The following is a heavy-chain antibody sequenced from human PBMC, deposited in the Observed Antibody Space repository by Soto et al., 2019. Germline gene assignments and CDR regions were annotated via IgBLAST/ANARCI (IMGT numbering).Heavy chain of an antibody. Sequence: QVQLQQWGAGLLKPSETLSLTCAVYGGSFSGYYWSWIRQPPGKGLEWIGEINHSGSTNYNPSLNSRVTISVDTSKNQFSLKLSSVTAADTAVYYCARGRRHPRVAVAGAIDYWGQGTLVTVSS. V-gene: IGHV4-34*01. CDR2: INHSGST. D-gene: IGHD6-19*01. J-gene: IGHJ4*02. CDR3: ARGRRHPRVAVAGAIDY. CDR1: GGSFSGYY.